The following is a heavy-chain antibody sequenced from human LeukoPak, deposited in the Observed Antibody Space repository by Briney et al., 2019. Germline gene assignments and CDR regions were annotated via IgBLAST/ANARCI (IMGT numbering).Heavy chain of an antibody. V-gene: IGHV1-69*02. Sequence: SVKVSCKASGGTFSSYTISWVRQAPGQGLEWMGRIIPILGIANYAQEFQGRVTITADKSTSTAYMELSSLRSEDTAVYYCAANAVSRDGYNFDYWGQGTLVTVSS. CDR2: IIPILGIA. J-gene: IGHJ4*02. CDR1: GGTFSSYT. D-gene: IGHD5-24*01. CDR3: AANAVSRDGYNFDY.